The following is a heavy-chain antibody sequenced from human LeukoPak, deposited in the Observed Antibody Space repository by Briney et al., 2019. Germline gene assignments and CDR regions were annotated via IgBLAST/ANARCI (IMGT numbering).Heavy chain of an antibody. V-gene: IGHV3-30*04. Sequence: GGSLRLSCAASGFTFSSYAMHWVRQAPGKGLEWVAVRSYDGSNKYYADSVKGRFTISRDNSKNTLYLQMNSLKTEDTAVYYCTTAPYCSSTSCYGGDYWGQGTLVTVSS. CDR1: GFTFSSYA. J-gene: IGHJ4*02. CDR3: TTAPYCSSTSCYGGDY. CDR2: RSYDGSNK. D-gene: IGHD2-2*01.